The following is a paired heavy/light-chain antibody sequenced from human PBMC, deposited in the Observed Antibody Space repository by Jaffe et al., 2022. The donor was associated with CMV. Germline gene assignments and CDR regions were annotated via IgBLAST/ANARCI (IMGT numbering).Heavy chain of an antibody. CDR3: ARDGYDYVWGSYRSDAFDI. V-gene: IGHV3-11*06. CDR1: GFTFSDYY. J-gene: IGHJ3*02. CDR2: ISSSSSYT. D-gene: IGHD3-16*02. Sequence: QVQLVESGGGLVKPGGSLRLSCAASGFTFSDYYMSWIRQAPGKGLEWVSYISSSSSYTNYADSVKGRFTISRDNAKNSLYLQMNSLRAEDTAVYYCARDGYDYVWGSYRSDAFDIWGQGTMVTVSS.
Light chain of an antibody. Sequence: QSVLTQPPSVSAAPGQKVTISCSGSSSNIGNNYVSWYQQLPGTAPKLLIYENNKRPSGIPDRFSGSKSGTSATLGITGLQTGDEADYYCGTWDSSLSAGRVFGGGTKLTVL. CDR1: SSNIGNNY. V-gene: IGLV1-51*02. CDR3: GTWDSSLSAGRV. CDR2: ENN. J-gene: IGLJ3*02.